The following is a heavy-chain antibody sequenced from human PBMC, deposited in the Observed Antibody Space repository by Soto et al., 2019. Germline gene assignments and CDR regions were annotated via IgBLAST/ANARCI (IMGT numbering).Heavy chain of an antibody. D-gene: IGHD2-2*01. CDR2: IYPGDSDT. CDR1: GYSFTSYW. J-gene: IGHJ5*02. CDR3: ARGWIYCSSTSCYSDGFDP. V-gene: IGHV5-51*01. Sequence: GESLKISCKGSGYSFTSYWIGWVRQMPGKGLEWMGIIYPGDSDTRYSPSFQGQVTISADKSITTAFLQWRSLKASDTAMYYCARGWIYCSSTSCYSDGFDPWGQGTLVTVSS.